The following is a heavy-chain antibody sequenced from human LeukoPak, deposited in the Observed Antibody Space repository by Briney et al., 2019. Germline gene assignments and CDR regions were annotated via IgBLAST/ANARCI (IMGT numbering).Heavy chain of an antibody. D-gene: IGHD3-9*01. CDR2: IYYSGST. Sequence: SETLSLTCTVSGGSISSSSYYWGWIRQPPGKGLEWIGSIYYSGSTYYNPSLKSRVTISVDTSKNQFSLKLSSVTAADTAVYYCARRYYDILTGLLNGYYFDYWGQGTLVTVSS. CDR3: ARRYYDILTGLLNGYYFDY. CDR1: GGSISSSSYY. V-gene: IGHV4-39*01. J-gene: IGHJ4*02.